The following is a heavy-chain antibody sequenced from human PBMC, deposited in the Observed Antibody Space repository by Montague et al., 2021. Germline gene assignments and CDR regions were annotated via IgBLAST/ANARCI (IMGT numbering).Heavy chain of an antibody. CDR3: AREWSAFDS. CDR2: IYYNGNT. D-gene: IGHD3-3*01. Sequence: SETLSLTCTVSGGAISSFYWHWIRHSPGKGLEWIGEIYYNGNTKYDPSLKSRVTMSVDTSKNQFSLRLSSVTVADTAVYYCAREWSAFDSWGQGTLVTVSS. J-gene: IGHJ4*02. V-gene: IGHV4-59*01. CDR1: GGAISSFY.